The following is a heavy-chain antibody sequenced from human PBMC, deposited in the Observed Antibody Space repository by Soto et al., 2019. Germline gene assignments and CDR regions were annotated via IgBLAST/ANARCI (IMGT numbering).Heavy chain of an antibody. J-gene: IGHJ4*02. Sequence: QVQLQQWGAGLLKPSETLSLTCAVYGGSFSGYYWSWIRQPPGKGLEWIGEINHSGSTTYNPSLTSRFTISVDTSKNLFSLKLSSVTAADTAVYYCARGRGVLLWFGEDRGFDYWGQGTLVTVSS. CDR3: ARGRGVLLWFGEDRGFDY. CDR2: INHSGST. V-gene: IGHV4-34*01. CDR1: GGSFSGYY. D-gene: IGHD3-10*01.